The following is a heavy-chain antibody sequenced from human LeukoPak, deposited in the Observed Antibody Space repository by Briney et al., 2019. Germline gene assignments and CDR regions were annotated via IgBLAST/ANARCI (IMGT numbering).Heavy chain of an antibody. Sequence: GGSLRLSCAASGFTFSSYDMHWVRQAPGKGLEWVTVISYDGSNKYYGDSVKGRFTISRNNSKNTLYLKMNSLRAEDTAVYYCAKEGSNGDFDYWGQGTLVTVSS. J-gene: IGHJ4*02. CDR1: GFTFSSYD. CDR3: AKEGSNGDFDY. V-gene: IGHV3-30*18. CDR2: ISYDGSNK. D-gene: IGHD1-26*01.